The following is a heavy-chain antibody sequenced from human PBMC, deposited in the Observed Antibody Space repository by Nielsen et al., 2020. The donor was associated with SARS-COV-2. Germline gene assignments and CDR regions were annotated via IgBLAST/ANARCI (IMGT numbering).Heavy chain of an antibody. J-gene: IGHJ4*02. CDR1: GFNFANFG. V-gene: IGHV3-30*06. CDR3: AKGDFDNPRYYAPNPHF. Sequence: GGSLRLSCKASGFNFANFGFHWVRRPPDRGLAWLAVISSDVYSKIYAASVRGRFTISRDNTKSTLYLQMTSLKTEDTAIYFCAKGDFDNPRYYAPNPHFWGRGTLVTVSS. D-gene: IGHD3-22*01. CDR2: ISSDVYSK.